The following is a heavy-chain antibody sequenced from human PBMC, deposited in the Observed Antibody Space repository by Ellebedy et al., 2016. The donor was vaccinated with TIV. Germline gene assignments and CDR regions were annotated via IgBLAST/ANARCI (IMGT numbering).Heavy chain of an antibody. Sequence: PGGSLRLSCIGSGLIFSNAWMNWVRQGPGKGLEWVGRMRSKVDGGTTDYAEPVKGRFIISRDDSKNTVYLQMNSLKIEDTGVYYCADRVWYDPWGQGTLVTVSS. CDR3: ADRVWYDP. CDR2: MRSKVDGGTT. V-gene: IGHV3-15*07. CDR1: GLIFSNAW. J-gene: IGHJ5*02. D-gene: IGHD1-14*01.